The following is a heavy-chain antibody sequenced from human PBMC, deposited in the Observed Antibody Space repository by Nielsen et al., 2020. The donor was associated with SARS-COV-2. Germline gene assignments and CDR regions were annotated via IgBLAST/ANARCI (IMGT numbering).Heavy chain of an antibody. Sequence: GESLKISCAASGFTVSSNYMSWVRQTPGKGLEWVSVIYSGGSTYYADSVKGRFTISRDNAKNSLYLQMNSLRAEDTALYHCARDADSSSWYYFDYWGQGTLVTVSS. CDR2: IYSGGST. J-gene: IGHJ4*01. CDR1: GFTVSSNY. D-gene: IGHD6-13*01. CDR3: ARDADSSSWYYFDY. V-gene: IGHV3-53*01.